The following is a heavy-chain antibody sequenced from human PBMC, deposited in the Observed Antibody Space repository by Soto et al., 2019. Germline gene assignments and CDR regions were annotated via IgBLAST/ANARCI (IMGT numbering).Heavy chain of an antibody. CDR2: IIPILGTA. D-gene: IGHD6-19*01. V-gene: IGHV1-69*01. CDR1: GGTFSSYA. J-gene: IGHJ4*02. CDR3: AREWRGAVAGTALGFFDY. Sequence: QVQLVQSGAEVKKPGSSVKVSCKASGGTFSSYAISWVRQAPGQGLEWMGGIIPILGTANYAQKFQGRVTITADESTSTAYMELSSLRSEDTAVYYCAREWRGAVAGTALGFFDYWGQGTLVNVSS.